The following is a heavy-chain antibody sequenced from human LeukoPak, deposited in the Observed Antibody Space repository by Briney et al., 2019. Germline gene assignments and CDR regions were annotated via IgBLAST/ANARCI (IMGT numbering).Heavy chain of an antibody. J-gene: IGHJ5*02. D-gene: IGHD3-10*01. Sequence: ASVKVSCKASGYTFTDYYMHWVRQAPGQGLEWMGRINPDSGGTNYAQKFQGRVTMTRDTSISTAYVELSRLRSDDTAMYYCAKDHGYVGSNWFDPWGQGTLVTVSS. CDR2: INPDSGGT. V-gene: IGHV1-2*06. CDR3: AKDHGYVGSNWFDP. CDR1: GYTFTDYY.